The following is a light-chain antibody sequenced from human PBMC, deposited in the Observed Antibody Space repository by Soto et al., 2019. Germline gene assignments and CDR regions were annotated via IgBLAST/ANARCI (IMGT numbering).Light chain of an antibody. V-gene: IGLV1-40*01. CDR2: ANR. Sequence: QSVLTQPPSVSAAPGQRVTISCTGSSSNIGAGYDVHWYQHLPGTAPKLLIYANRGRPSGVPDRFSGSKSGTSASLGITGVQDEDEADYYCHSYDSSLRGSLFGGWTKVTVL. J-gene: IGLJ2*01. CDR3: HSYDSSLRGSL. CDR1: SSNIGAGYD.